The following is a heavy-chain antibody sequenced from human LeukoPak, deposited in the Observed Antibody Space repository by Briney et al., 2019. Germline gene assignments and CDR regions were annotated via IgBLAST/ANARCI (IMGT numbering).Heavy chain of an antibody. CDR1: GYTFSDYG. J-gene: IGHJ4*02. CDR3: ARDELCGGNAYRCGVSEY. CDR2: ISGYNENT. D-gene: IGHD4-23*01. Sequence: GASVTVSCKASGYTFSDYGISWVRQAPGQGLEWMGWISGYNENTNYAQKLQDRVTVTTDTSTSTVYMELRSLSSDDTAVYYCARDELCGGNAYRCGVSEYWGQGTLVTVPS. V-gene: IGHV1-18*01.